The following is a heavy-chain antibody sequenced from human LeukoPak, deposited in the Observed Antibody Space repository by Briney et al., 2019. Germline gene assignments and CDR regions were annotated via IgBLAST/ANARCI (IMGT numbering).Heavy chain of an antibody. CDR2: INHSGTT. CDR3: ASSPVGATDY. D-gene: IGHD1-26*01. J-gene: IGHJ4*02. CDR1: GGSLSGYQ. V-gene: IGHV4-34*01. Sequence: PSETLSLTCAVYGGSLSGYQWSWIRQPPGKGLEWIGEINHSGTTDYNPSLKSRVTISMDTSKNQFSLKLSSVTGADTAVYYCASSPVGATDYWGQGTLVTVSS.